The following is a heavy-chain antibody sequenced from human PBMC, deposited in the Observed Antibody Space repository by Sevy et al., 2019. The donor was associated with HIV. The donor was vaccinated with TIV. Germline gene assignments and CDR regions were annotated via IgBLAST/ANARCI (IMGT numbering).Heavy chain of an antibody. Sequence: ASVKVSCKASGYTFTSYGISWVRQAPGQGLEWMGWISAYNGNTNYAQKLQGRVTMTTDTYTSTAYMELRSLGLDDTAVYYCARDGVGYYYGSGSYYKNWFDPWGQGTLVTVSS. CDR1: GYTFTSYG. V-gene: IGHV1-18*01. J-gene: IGHJ5*02. D-gene: IGHD3-10*01. CDR2: ISAYNGNT. CDR3: ARDGVGYYYGSGSYYKNWFDP.